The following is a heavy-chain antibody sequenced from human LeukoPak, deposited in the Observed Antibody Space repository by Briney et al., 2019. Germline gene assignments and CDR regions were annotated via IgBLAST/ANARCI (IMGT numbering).Heavy chain of an antibody. Sequence: GGSLRLYCAASGFTFSIYAMSWVRQAPGKGLEWVSTISGSGGSTHYADSVKGRFTISRDNSKNTLNLQMNSLRAEDTAVYYCVRGYSYGWFDPWGKRTLVTVSS. CDR2: ISGSGGST. CDR1: GFTFSIYA. J-gene: IGHJ5*02. D-gene: IGHD5-18*01. CDR3: VRGYSYGWFDP. V-gene: IGHV3-23*01.